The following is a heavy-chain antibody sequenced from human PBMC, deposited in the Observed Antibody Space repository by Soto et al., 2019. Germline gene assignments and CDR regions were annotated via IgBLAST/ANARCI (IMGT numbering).Heavy chain of an antibody. CDR1: GYTFTSYY. Sequence: GASVKVSCKASGYTFTSYYMHWVRQAPGQGLEWMGIINPSGGSTSYAQKFQGRVTMTRDTSTSTVYMELSSLRSEDTAVYYCARESRYCSSTSCPDAFDIWGQGTMVTVSS. V-gene: IGHV1-46*03. J-gene: IGHJ3*02. D-gene: IGHD2-2*01. CDR3: ARESRYCSSTSCPDAFDI. CDR2: INPSGGST.